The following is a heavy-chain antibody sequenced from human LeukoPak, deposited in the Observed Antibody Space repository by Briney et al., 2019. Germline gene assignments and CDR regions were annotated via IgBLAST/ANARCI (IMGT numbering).Heavy chain of an antibody. Sequence: SVKVSCKASGGTFSSYAISWVRQAPGQGLEWMGGIIPIFGTANYAQKFQGRVTITTDESTSTAYMDLSSLRSEDTAVYYCARPVVPAAMGSWFDPWGQGTLVTVSS. D-gene: IGHD2-2*01. CDR1: GGTFSSYA. CDR3: ARPVVPAAMGSWFDP. J-gene: IGHJ5*02. CDR2: IIPIFGTA. V-gene: IGHV1-69*05.